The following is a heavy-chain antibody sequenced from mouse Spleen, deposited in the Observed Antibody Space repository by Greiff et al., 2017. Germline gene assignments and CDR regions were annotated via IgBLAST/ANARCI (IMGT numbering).Heavy chain of an antibody. CDR1: GFTFSSFG. V-gene: IGHV5-17*02. Sequence: EVQGVESGGGLVQPGGSRKLSCAASGFTFSSFGMHWVRQAPEKGLEWVAYISSGSSTIYYADTVKGRFTISRDNPKNTLFLQMTSLRSEDTAMYYCARNPPDYWGQGTTLTVSS. J-gene: IGHJ2*01. CDR3: ARNPPDY. CDR2: ISSGSSTI.